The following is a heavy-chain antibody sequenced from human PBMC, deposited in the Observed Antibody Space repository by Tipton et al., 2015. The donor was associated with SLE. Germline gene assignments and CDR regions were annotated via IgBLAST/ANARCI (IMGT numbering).Heavy chain of an antibody. CDR1: GFTFSDYY. CDR2: ISSSSSYT. J-gene: IGHJ3*02. Sequence: SLRLSCAASGFTFSDYYMSWIRQAPGKGLEWVSYISSSSSYTNYADSVKGRFTISRDNAKNSLYLQMNSLRAEDTAVYYCAKGGRGPTGTYAFDIWGQGTMVTVSS. D-gene: IGHD1-1*01. V-gene: IGHV3-11*05. CDR3: AKGGRGPTGTYAFDI.